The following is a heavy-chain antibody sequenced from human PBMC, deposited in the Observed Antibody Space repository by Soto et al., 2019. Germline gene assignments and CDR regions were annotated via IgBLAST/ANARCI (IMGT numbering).Heavy chain of an antibody. CDR3: ARVARGGWYVVYFDY. CDR1: SGSISSSNW. J-gene: IGHJ4*02. D-gene: IGHD6-19*01. Sequence: QVQLQESGPGLVKPSGTLSLTCAVSSGSISSSNWWSWVRQPPGKGLEWIGEIYHSGSTNYNPSLKSRVTRSVDKSKNQFSLKLSSVTAADTAVYYCARVARGGWYVVYFDYWGQGTLVTVSS. V-gene: IGHV4-4*02. CDR2: IYHSGST.